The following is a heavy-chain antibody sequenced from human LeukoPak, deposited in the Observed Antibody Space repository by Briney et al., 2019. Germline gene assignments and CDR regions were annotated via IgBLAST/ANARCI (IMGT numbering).Heavy chain of an antibody. D-gene: IGHD6-6*01. CDR1: GYTFTDYY. J-gene: IGHJ4*02. V-gene: IGHV1-2*02. CDR3: ARDSSYSSSLYYFEY. Sequence: ASVKVSCKASGYTFTDYYMHWVRQAPGQGLEWMGWINPHSGGTNYAQKFQGRVTMTRDASISTVYMEVSRLRSDDTAVYYCARDSSYSSSLYYFEYWGQGTLVTVSS. CDR2: INPHSGGT.